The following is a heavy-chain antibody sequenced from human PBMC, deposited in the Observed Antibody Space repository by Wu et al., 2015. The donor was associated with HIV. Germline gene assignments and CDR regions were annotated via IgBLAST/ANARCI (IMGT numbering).Heavy chain of an antibody. CDR3: ARAPCSGGGCYPLGLGPTGTAWFD. D-gene: IGHD2-15*01. CDR1: GGSFRSYG. Sequence: QIQLVQSGAEVKKPGSSVKLSCKASGGSFRSYGVTWVRQAPGQGLEWMGWINPKSGDTSYAQSFQGRIALTRDTSISTAYMELSRLRSDDTAVYYCARAPCSGGGCYPLGLGPTGTAWFD. CDR2: INPKSGDT. J-gene: IGHJ5*02. V-gene: IGHV1-2*02.